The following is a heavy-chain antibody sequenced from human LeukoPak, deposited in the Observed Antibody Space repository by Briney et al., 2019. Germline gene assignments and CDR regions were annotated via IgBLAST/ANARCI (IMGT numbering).Heavy chain of an antibody. D-gene: IGHD4-17*01. CDR3: ARDYGDYVSFFAY. CDR1: GFTFSSYG. Sequence: PGGSLRLSCAASGFTFSSYGMHWVRQAPGKGLEWAAVIWYDGSNKYYADSVKGRFTISRDNSKTTLYLRMNSLRAEDTAVYYCARDYGDYVSFFAYWGPGTLVTVSS. V-gene: IGHV3-33*01. CDR2: IWYDGSNK. J-gene: IGHJ4*02.